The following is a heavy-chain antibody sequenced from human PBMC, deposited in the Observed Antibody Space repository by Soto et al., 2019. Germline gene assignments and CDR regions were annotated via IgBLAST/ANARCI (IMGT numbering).Heavy chain of an antibody. CDR3: ARWEDRVLCSGGSCYSYAFDI. V-gene: IGHV5-51*01. Sequence: PGESLKISCKGSGYSFTSYWIGWVRQMPGKGLEWMGIIYPGDSDTRYSPSFQGQVTISADKSISTAYLQWSSLKASDTAMYYCARWEDRVLCSGGSCYSYAFDIWGQGTMVTVSS. CDR1: GYSFTSYW. CDR2: IYPGDSDT. D-gene: IGHD2-15*01. J-gene: IGHJ3*02.